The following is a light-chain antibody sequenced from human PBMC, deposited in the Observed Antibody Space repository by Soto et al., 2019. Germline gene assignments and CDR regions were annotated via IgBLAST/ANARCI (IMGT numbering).Light chain of an antibody. Sequence: IQMTQSPSSLSASVADTVTITCRASQIISNYLNWYQQKPGKVPNLLIYAASSLQSGVPSRFSGSASGTDFTLTISSLQPEDFATYYCQQSYSTPRTFGQGTKVEIK. J-gene: IGKJ1*01. V-gene: IGKV1-39*01. CDR2: AAS. CDR3: QQSYSTPRT. CDR1: QIISNY.